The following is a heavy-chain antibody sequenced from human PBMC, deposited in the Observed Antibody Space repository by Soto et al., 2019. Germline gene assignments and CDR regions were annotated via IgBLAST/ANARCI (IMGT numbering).Heavy chain of an antibody. CDR2: ISWDGGST. D-gene: IGHD3-10*01. J-gene: IGHJ6*02. CDR1: GFTFDDYA. CDR3: AKDIGQVRGVPVMDV. V-gene: IGHV3-43D*04. Sequence: GGSLRLSCAASGFTFDDYAMHWVRQAPGKGLEWVSLISWDGGSTYYADSVKGRFTISRDNSKNSLYLQMNSLRAEDTALYYCAKDIGQVRGVPVMDVWGQGTTVTVSS.